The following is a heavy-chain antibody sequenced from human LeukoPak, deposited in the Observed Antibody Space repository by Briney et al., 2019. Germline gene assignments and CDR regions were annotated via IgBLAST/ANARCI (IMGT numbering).Heavy chain of an antibody. D-gene: IGHD3-22*01. V-gene: IGHV1-46*01. Sequence: ASVKVSCKASGYTFTSYYMHWVRQAPGQGLEWMGIINPSGGSTSYAQKFQGRVTLTTDTSTSTAYMELTSLRFDDTAVYYCATTYYSDSSGATHAADWGQGTQVTVSS. CDR1: GYTFTSYY. CDR3: ATTYYSDSSGATHAAD. J-gene: IGHJ4*02. CDR2: INPSGGST.